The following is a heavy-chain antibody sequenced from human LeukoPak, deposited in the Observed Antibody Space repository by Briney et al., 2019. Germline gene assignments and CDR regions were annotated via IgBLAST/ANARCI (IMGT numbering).Heavy chain of an antibody. CDR1: GYTFTGYY. CDR3: ARGPPYYYDSSGYYSPFDY. V-gene: IGHV1-2*06. D-gene: IGHD3-22*01. J-gene: IGHJ4*02. CDR2: INPNSGGT. Sequence: ASVKVSCKASGYTFTGYYMHWVRQAPGQGLEWMGRINPNSGGTNYAQKLQGRVTMTTDTSTSTAYMELRSLRSDDTAVYYCARGPPYYYDSSGYYSPFDYWGQGTLVTVSS.